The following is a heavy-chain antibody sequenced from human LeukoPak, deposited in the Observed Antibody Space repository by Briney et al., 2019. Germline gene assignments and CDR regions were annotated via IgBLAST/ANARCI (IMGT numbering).Heavy chain of an antibody. CDR3: AKDRTYGGNSGFDY. V-gene: IGHV4-4*07. J-gene: IGHJ4*02. D-gene: IGHD4-23*01. CDR1: GGSISSYY. Sequence: SETLSLTCTVSGGSISSYYWSGVRQPAGKGVGWIGRIYITGSTNYNPSLKSRVTMSVDTSKNQFSLNLTSVTAADTAVYYCAKDRTYGGNSGFDYWGRGTLVTVSS. CDR2: IYITGST.